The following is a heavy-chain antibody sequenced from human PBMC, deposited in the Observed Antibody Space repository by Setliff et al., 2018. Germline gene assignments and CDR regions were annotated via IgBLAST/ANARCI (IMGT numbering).Heavy chain of an antibody. CDR2: IYHGGTT. V-gene: IGHV4-59*08. Sequence: SETLSLTCTVSGASISSYYWSWIRQPPGKGLEWIGYIYHGGTTNYNPSLKSRVSISLDTSKSQFSLRLSSLTAADTAVYYCARHRRDSSGNYFVGLYYFDYWGQGTPVTVSS. D-gene: IGHD3-22*01. CDR1: GASISSYY. CDR3: ARHRRDSSGNYFVGLYYFDY. J-gene: IGHJ4*02.